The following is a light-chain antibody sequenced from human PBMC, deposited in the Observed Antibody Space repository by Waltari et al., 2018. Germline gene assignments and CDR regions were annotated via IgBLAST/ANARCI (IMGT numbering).Light chain of an antibody. CDR1: SSDVGNYNL. Sequence: QSGLTQPASVSGSPGQSITISCTGTSSDVGNYNLVSWYQQYPGKAPQLMVYEVTKRASGVSARFSGSKSGNTASLTIHGLQSEDEADYYCCSYVGLGIYVFGSGTKVTVL. J-gene: IGLJ1*01. CDR3: CSYVGLGIYV. V-gene: IGLV2-23*02. CDR2: EVT.